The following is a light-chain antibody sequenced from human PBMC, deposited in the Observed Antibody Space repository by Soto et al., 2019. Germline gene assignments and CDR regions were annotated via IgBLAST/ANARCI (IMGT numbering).Light chain of an antibody. Sequence: EIVLTQSPATLSLSPGDRATLSCRASQSVSSFLAWYQQKPGQAPRLLIYDASNRATGIPARFSGSGSGTDCTLTICSLEPEDFAVYYCQQRSNWPLTFGGGTKVEIK. CDR3: QQRSNWPLT. J-gene: IGKJ4*01. CDR1: QSVSSF. CDR2: DAS. V-gene: IGKV3-11*01.